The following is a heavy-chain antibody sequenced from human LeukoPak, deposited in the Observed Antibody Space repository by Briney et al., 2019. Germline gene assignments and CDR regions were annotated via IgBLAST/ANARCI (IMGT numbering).Heavy chain of an antibody. V-gene: IGHV3-48*02. Sequence: GGSLRLSCAASGFTVSYNYMSWVRQAPGKGLEWISYISSSSSTIYYADSVKGRFSISRDNAKDSLYLQMNSLRDEDTAVYYCARDRGADYNYDSSAYDYPYYFDYWGQGTLVTVSS. J-gene: IGHJ4*02. CDR2: ISSSSSTI. CDR3: ARDRGADYNYDSSAYDYPYYFDY. CDR1: GFTVSYNY. D-gene: IGHD3-22*01.